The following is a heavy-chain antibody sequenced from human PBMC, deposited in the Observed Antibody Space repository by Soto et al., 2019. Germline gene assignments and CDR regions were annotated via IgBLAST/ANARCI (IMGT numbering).Heavy chain of an antibody. CDR1: GGSFSTYG. CDR3: AREGVDVSRSTVRHGALDI. CDR2: FLPVFTTA. D-gene: IGHD3-10*01. V-gene: IGHV1-69*01. J-gene: IGHJ3*02. Sequence: QVQLVQSGAEVKKPGSSVKVSCKASGGSFSTYGISWVRQAPGQGLEWMGGFLPVFTTAKYAQKFQVRVSINADESTYTAYMELSSLRSEDTAVYFCAREGVDVSRSTVRHGALDIWGQGTVVTVSS.